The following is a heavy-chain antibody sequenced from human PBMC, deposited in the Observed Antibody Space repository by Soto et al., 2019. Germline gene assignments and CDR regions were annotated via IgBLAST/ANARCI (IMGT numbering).Heavy chain of an antibody. CDR2: INSDGSST. V-gene: IGHV3-74*01. J-gene: IGHJ4*02. Sequence: PGGSLRLSCAASGFTFSSYWMHWVRQAPGKGLVWVSRINSDGSSTSYADSVKGRFTISRDNAKNTLYLQINSLRAEDTAVYYWEKRAGDFFGGGYEYSFNSGGRGTRVTVP. D-gene: IGHD3-3*01. CDR3: EKRAGDFFGGGYEYSFNS. CDR1: GFTFSSYW.